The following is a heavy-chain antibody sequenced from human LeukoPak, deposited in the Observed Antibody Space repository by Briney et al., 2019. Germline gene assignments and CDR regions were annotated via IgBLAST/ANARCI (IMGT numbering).Heavy chain of an antibody. Sequence: GGSLRLSCAASGFTFSSFSMNWVRQAPGKGLEWVSSIDPSSTYIYYADSVKGRFTISRDNAQNSLYLQMNSLRAEDTAVYYCTRGSYGDYEYWGQGTLVTVSS. V-gene: IGHV3-21*01. D-gene: IGHD4-17*01. J-gene: IGHJ4*02. CDR1: GFTFSSFS. CDR2: IDPSSTYI. CDR3: TRGSYGDYEY.